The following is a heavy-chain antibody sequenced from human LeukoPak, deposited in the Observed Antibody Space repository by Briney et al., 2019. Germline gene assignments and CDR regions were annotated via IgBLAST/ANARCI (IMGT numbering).Heavy chain of an antibody. CDR1: GFTFSSDW. D-gene: IGHD2-15*01. V-gene: IGHV3-74*01. CDR2: INSDGSST. J-gene: IGHJ3*02. Sequence: PGGSLRLSCAASGFTFSSDWMHWVRQAPGKGLGWVSRINSDGSSTSYADSVKGRFTISRDNAKNTLYLQMNSLRAEDTAVYYCARYCSGGSCHYDAFDIWGQGTMVTVSS. CDR3: ARYCSGGSCHYDAFDI.